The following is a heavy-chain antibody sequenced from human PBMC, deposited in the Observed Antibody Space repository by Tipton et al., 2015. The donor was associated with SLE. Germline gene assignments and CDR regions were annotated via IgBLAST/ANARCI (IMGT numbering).Heavy chain of an antibody. V-gene: IGHV4-31*03. CDR1: SGSIRSGGSY. Sequence: TLSLTCTVSSGSIRSGGSYWSWIRQHPGKGLEWIGYIYYSGSTYYNPSLKSRVTISVDASKNQVSLNLSSVTAADTAVYYCARGRRSGALYNQYYGMDVWGQGTTVIVSS. CDR3: ARGRRSGALYNQYYGMDV. D-gene: IGHD1-26*01. J-gene: IGHJ6*02. CDR2: IYYSGST.